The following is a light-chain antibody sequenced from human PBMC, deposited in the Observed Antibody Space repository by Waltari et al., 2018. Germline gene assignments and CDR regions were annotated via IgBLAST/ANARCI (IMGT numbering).Light chain of an antibody. CDR3: RQALQTPRYT. V-gene: IGKV2-28*01. Sequence: DIVINQSPLSLPVTPGEPASISCRSSQSLLHSNGYNYLNWYLQKPGPSPQLLFYLGSTRASGVPHRCSGSGSGTDFTMKIIRVEDEDVGVYYCRQALQTPRYTFGQGTKLEIK. J-gene: IGKJ2*01. CDR1: QSLLHSNGYNY. CDR2: LGS.